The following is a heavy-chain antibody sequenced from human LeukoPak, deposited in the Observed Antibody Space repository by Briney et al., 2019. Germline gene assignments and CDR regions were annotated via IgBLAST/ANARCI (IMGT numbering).Heavy chain of an antibody. CDR3: PIGTSSSWGLDI. Sequence: RGALRHSRAPSRFRDSGYEMNWGREAPGHGRESISYISSSTIYYAESLMRRFTVSRDHDKNSLNLQMNSRRVDDTAIYHCPIGTSSSWGLDIWGQVTMVIVYS. CDR1: RFRDSGYE. D-gene: IGHD6-6*01. J-gene: IGHJ3*02. V-gene: IGHV3-48*03. CDR2: ISSSTI.